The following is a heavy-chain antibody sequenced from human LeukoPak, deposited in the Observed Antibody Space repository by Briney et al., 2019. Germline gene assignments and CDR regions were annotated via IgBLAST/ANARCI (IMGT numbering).Heavy chain of an antibody. V-gene: IGHV3-23*01. D-gene: IGHD2-21*02. J-gene: IGHJ4*02. CDR1: GFTFSSYA. CDR2: ITDSGDVT. Sequence: GGSLRLSCAASGFTFSSYAMSWVRQAPGKGLEWVSAITDSGDVTYYADSVKGRFIVSRDNSKNTLSLQMNSLRNEDTAVYYCAKDAAMTTIYYFDYWGQGTLVTVSS. CDR3: AKDAAMTTIYYFDY.